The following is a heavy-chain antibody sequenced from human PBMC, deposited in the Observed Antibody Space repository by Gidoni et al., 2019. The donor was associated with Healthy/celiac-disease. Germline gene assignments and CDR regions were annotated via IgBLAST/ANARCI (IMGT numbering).Heavy chain of an antibody. V-gene: IGHV4-39*01. D-gene: IGHD6-19*01. CDR1: GGSISSSSYY. CDR3: ASTHLGIAVAGDYYYYMDV. J-gene: IGHJ6*03. CDR2: IYYSGST. Sequence: QLQLQESGPGLVKPSETLSLTCTVPGGSISSSSYYWGWIRQPPGKGLEWIGSIYYSGSTYYNPSLKSRVTISVDTSKNQFSLKLSSVTAADTAVYYCASTHLGIAVAGDYYYYMDVWGKGTTVTVSS.